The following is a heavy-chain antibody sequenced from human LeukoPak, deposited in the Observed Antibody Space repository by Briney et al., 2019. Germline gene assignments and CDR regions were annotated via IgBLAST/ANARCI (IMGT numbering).Heavy chain of an antibody. CDR3: ARVIYYDSSGYYSDYYYYMDV. D-gene: IGHD3-22*01. J-gene: IGHJ6*03. CDR1: GGSISSYY. CDR2: SYYSGST. Sequence: SETLSLTCTVSGGSISSYYWSWIRQPPGKGLEWIGYSYYSGSTNYNPSLKSRVTISVDTSKNQFSLKLSSVTAADTAVYYCARVIYYDSSGYYSDYYYYMDVWGKGTTVTVSS. V-gene: IGHV4-59*01.